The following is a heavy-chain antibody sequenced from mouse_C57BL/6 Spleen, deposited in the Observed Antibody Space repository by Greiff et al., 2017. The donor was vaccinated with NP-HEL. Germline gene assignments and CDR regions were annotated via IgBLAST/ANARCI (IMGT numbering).Heavy chain of an antibody. J-gene: IGHJ4*01. Sequence: EVKLMESEGGLVQPGSSMKLSCTASGFTFSDYYMAWVRQVPEKGLEWVANINYDGSSTYYLDSLKSRFIISRDNAKNILYLQMSSLKSEDTATYYCARSPSGTDYAMDYWGQGTSVTVSS. CDR2: INYDGSST. CDR3: ARSPSGTDYAMDY. D-gene: IGHD3-3*01. CDR1: GFTFSDYY. V-gene: IGHV5-16*01.